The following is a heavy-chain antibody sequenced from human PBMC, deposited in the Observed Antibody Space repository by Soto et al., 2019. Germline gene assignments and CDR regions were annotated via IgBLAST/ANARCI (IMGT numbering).Heavy chain of an antibody. CDR2: INTYNGNT. CDR1: GYTFTNYG. J-gene: IGHJ4*02. D-gene: IGHD6-19*01. V-gene: IGHV1-18*01. Sequence: QVQLVQSGAEVKKPGASVKVSCKSSGYTFTNYGISWVRRAPGQGLEWMGWINTYNGNTNYAQKLQGRVTMPTDTSTSTAYMELRSLRSDDTAVYYCARDRVSGWYLGIYWGQGTLVTVSS. CDR3: ARDRVSGWYLGIY.